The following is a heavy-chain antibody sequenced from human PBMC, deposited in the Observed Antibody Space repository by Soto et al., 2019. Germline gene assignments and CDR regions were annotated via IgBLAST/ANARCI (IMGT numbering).Heavy chain of an antibody. CDR3: ARLGWGNGDSDY. D-gene: IGHD2-21*01. CDR2: ILYTGTT. Sequence: PSETLSLTCTISVGSIRTSNYFCGCIRQAPGKGLEWIASILYTGTTSYNSSLKSRVAISVDTSKNQFSLKLNSVTAADTAVYYCARLGWGNGDSDYWGQGTLVTVSS. J-gene: IGHJ4*02. V-gene: IGHV4-39*01. CDR1: VGSIRTSNYF.